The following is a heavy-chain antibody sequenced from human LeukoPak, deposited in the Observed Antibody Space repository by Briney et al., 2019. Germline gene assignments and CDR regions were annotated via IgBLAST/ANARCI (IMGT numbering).Heavy chain of an antibody. CDR2: ISWNSGSI. CDR3: ARYRSVTTGKRFFDY. CDR1: GFTFSSYA. J-gene: IGHJ4*02. Sequence: GGSLRLSCAASGFTFSSYAMHWVRQAPGKGLEWVSGISWNSGSIGYADSVKGRFTISRDNSMNTLYLQMNSLRAEDTAVYYCARYRSVTTGKRFFDYWGQGTLVTVSS. V-gene: IGHV3-23*01. D-gene: IGHD4-17*01.